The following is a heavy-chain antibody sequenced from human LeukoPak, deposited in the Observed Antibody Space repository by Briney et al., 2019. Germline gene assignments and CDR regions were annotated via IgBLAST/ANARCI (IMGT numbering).Heavy chain of an antibody. J-gene: IGHJ4*02. Sequence: ASVKVSCKASGYTLTDYYMHGVRQAPGQGLEWMGWINPHSGGTNYAQKFQGRVTMTRDTSISTAFMELSSLRSDDTAVYYCARGRGYSYGYCFDYWGQGTLVTVSS. CDR1: GYTLTDYY. V-gene: IGHV1-2*02. D-gene: IGHD5-18*01. CDR2: INPHSGGT. CDR3: ARGRGYSYGYCFDY.